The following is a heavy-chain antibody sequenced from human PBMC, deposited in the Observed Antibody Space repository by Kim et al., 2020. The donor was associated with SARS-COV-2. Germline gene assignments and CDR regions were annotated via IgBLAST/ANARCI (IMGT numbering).Heavy chain of an antibody. J-gene: IGHJ6*02. V-gene: IGHV3-23*05. Sequence: YADSLRCRFTISGDNSRTTLYLQMNSLRAEDTALYYCARADSGNYYYGMDVWGQGTTVTVSS. D-gene: IGHD2-21*01. CDR3: ARADSGNYYYGMDV.